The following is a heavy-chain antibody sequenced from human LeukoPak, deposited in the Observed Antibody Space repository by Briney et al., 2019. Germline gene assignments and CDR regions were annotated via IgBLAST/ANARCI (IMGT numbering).Heavy chain of an antibody. CDR1: GCLFTSYW. D-gene: IGHD1-26*01. CDR3: ARLQYSGSYDFDY. Sequence: GGSLQISGQGSGCLFTSYWSGGVRRLPGKGRGGMGIIYPGDSDTRYSPSFQGQVTISADKSISTAYLQWSSLKSSDTAMYYCARLQYSGSYDFDYWGQGTLVTVSS. J-gene: IGHJ4*02. CDR2: IYPGDSDT. V-gene: IGHV5-51*01.